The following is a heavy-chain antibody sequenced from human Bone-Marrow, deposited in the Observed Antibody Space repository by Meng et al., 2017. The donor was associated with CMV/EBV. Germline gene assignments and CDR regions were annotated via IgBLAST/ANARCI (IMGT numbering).Heavy chain of an antibody. CDR1: GGSFSGYY. D-gene: IGHD2/OR15-2a*01. J-gene: IGHJ6*02. Sequence: SETLSLTCAVYGGSFSGYYWSWIRQPPGKGLEWIGEINHSGSTNYNPSLKSRVTISVDTSKNQFSLKLSSVTAADTAVYYSASRRGDYYYGIDVWGQGTTVTVSS. V-gene: IGHV4-34*01. CDR3: ASRRGDYYYGIDV. CDR2: INHSGST.